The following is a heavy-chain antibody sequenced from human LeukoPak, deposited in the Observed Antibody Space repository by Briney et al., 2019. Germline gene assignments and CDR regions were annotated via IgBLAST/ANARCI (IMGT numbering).Heavy chain of an antibody. CDR2: IYYSGST. CDR3: ARRLDSLYYYGMDV. V-gene: IGHV4-59*08. Sequence: SETLSLTCTVSGGSISSYYWSWIRQPPGKGLEWIGYIYYSGSTNYNPSLKSRVTISVDTSKNQFSLKLSSVTAADTAVYYCARRLDSLYYYGMDVWGQGTTVTVSS. CDR1: GGSISSYY. J-gene: IGHJ6*02. D-gene: IGHD3/OR15-3a*01.